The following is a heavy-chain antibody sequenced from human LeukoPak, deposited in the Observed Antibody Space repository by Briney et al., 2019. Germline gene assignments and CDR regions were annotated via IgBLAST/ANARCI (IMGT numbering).Heavy chain of an antibody. CDR1: GGSFSGYY. D-gene: IGHD6-19*01. CDR2: INHSGST. J-gene: IGHJ4*02. V-gene: IGHV4-34*01. CDR3: ARNVASGQWLVPYYFDY. Sequence: PSETLSLTCAVYGGSFSGYYWSWVRQPPGKGLEWIGEINHSGSTNYNPSLTSRVTISVDTSKNQFSLKLSSVTAADTAVYYCARNVASGQWLVPYYFDYWGQGTLVTVSS.